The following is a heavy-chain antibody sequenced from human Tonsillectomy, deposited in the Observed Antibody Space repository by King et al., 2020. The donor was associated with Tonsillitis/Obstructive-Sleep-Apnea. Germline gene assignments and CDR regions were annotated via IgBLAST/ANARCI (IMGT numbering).Heavy chain of an antibody. J-gene: IGHJ3*02. CDR2: ISYDGSNK. Sequence: VQLVESGGGVVQPGRSLRLSCAASGFTFSSYAMHWVRQAPGKGLEWVAVISYDGSNKYYPDSVKGRFTISRDNSKNTLYLQMNSLRAEDTAVYYCARDVFSSSWSAFDIWGQGTMVTVSS. V-gene: IGHV3-30*01. CDR3: ARDVFSSSWSAFDI. D-gene: IGHD6-13*01. CDR1: GFTFSSYA.